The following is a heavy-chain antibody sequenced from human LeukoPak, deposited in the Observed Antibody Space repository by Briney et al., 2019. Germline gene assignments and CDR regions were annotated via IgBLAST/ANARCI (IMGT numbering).Heavy chain of an antibody. CDR1: GFTFSTYG. CDR3: AKGDGHLNLRFDN. CDR2: IWYDGSDK. D-gene: IGHD2-21*02. Sequence: PGGSLRLSCGASGFTFSTYGMHWVRQAPGKGLEWVAVIWYDGSDKYYADSVKGRFTISRDNSKNTLYLQMNSLRVEDTAVYYCAKGDGHLNLRFDNLGQGTLVTVSS. J-gene: IGHJ4*02. V-gene: IGHV3-33*06.